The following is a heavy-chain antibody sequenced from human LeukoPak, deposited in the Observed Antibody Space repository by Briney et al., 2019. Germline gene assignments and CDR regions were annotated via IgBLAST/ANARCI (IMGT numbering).Heavy chain of an antibody. CDR3: AKGEKGPDDYYFDY. Sequence: GGSLRLSCAASGFTFDDYAMHWVRQAPGKGLEWVSLISWDGGSTYYADSVKGRFTISRDNSKNSLYLQMNSLRAEDTALYYCAKGEKGPDDYYFDYWGQGTLVTVSS. V-gene: IGHV3-43D*03. D-gene: IGHD3-3*01. J-gene: IGHJ4*02. CDR1: GFTFDDYA. CDR2: ISWDGGST.